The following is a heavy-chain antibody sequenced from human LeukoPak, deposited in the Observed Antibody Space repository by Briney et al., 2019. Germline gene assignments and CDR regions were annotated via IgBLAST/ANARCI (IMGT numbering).Heavy chain of an antibody. D-gene: IGHD3-16*02. CDR3: ARGKNDYVWGNYRSPFGY. CDR2: MNHSGST. CDR1: GGSFSGYY. V-gene: IGHV4-34*01. J-gene: IGHJ4*02. Sequence: PSETLSLTCAVYGGSFSGYYWSWIRQPPGKGLEWIGEMNHSGSTTYNPSLKSRVTISVDRSRIQFSLRLNSVTAADTAVYYCARGKNDYVWGNYRSPFGYWGQGSLVTVSS.